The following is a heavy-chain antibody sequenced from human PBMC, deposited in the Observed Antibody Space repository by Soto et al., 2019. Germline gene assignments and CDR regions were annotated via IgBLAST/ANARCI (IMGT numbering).Heavy chain of an antibody. Sequence: PSETLSLTCTVSGGSFKSGSYSWSWIRQPPGKGLEWIGYVYHTGTTSYNPSLKSRVSISMDTPKNQFSLNLDSVTAADTAVYFCARDFAYFDSWGQGTLVTVSS. CDR2: VYHTGTT. CDR3: ARDFAYFDS. V-gene: IGHV4-61*01. CDR1: GGSFKSGSYS. D-gene: IGHD3-3*01. J-gene: IGHJ4*02.